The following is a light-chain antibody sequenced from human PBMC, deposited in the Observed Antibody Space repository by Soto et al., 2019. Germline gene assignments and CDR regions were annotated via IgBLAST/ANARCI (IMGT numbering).Light chain of an antibody. CDR2: DVS. CDR3: CSYAGSPSYV. V-gene: IGLV2-11*01. Sequence: QSALGHPLSVSGSPGHSVTISCTGTSSDVGGYNYVSWYQQHPGKAPKLMIYDVSKRPSGVPDRFSGSKSGNTASLTISGLQAEDEADYYCCSYAGSPSYVFGTGTKVTGL. J-gene: IGLJ1*01. CDR1: SSDVGGYNY.